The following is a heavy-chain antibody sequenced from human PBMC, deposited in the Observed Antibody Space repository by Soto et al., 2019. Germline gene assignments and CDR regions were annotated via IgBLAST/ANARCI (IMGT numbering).Heavy chain of an antibody. J-gene: IGHJ5*02. CDR1: GFTFSSYA. V-gene: IGHV3-23*01. Sequence: PGGSLRLSCAASGFTFSSYAMSWVRQGPGKGLEWVSAISGSGGSTYYADSVKGRFTISRDNSKNTLYLQMNSLRAEDTAVYFFANNPGYDFWSGSNWFDPWGQGTLVTVSS. CDR2: ISGSGGST. CDR3: ANNPGYDFWSGSNWFDP. D-gene: IGHD3-3*01.